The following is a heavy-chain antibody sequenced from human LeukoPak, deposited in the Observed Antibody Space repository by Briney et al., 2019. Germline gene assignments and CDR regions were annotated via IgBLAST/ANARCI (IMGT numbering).Heavy chain of an antibody. CDR3: ARHGTSSYYYYAMDV. CDR1: GGSISSYY. CDR2: IYYSGST. Sequence: AETLSLTCTVSGGSISSYYWSWIRQSPGKGLEWIGYIYYSGSTNYNPSLRSRVTISVDTSKNQFSLKLSSVTAADTAVYYCARHGTSSYYYYAMDVWGQGTTVTVSS. V-gene: IGHV4-59*08. J-gene: IGHJ6*02. D-gene: IGHD1-1*01.